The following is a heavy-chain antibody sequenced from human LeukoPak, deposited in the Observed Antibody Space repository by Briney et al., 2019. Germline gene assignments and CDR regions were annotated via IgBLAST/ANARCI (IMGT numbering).Heavy chain of an antibody. Sequence: PSETLSLTCTVSGGSITSYYWSWIRQPPGKGLEWIAYIYYSGSTNYNPSLKSRVTISVDTSKNQFSLKLNSVTAADTAVYYCARNIGWYFDLWGRGTLVTVSS. CDR2: IYYSGST. V-gene: IGHV4-59*01. D-gene: IGHD3-10*01. CDR1: GGSITSYY. J-gene: IGHJ2*01. CDR3: ARNIGWYFDL.